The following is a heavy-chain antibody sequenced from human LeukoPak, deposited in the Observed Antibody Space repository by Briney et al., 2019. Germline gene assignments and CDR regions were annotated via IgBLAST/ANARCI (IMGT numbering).Heavy chain of an antibody. CDR3: ARDPTAMDFYYYYGMDV. CDR2: IVGSSNQI. Sequence: GGSLRLSCSAPGFSFNSYNMNWVRQAPGKGLEWLASIVGSSNQIYYAESVKGRFTISRDNAKNSLYLQMNSLRDEDTAVYYCARDPTAMDFYYYYGMDVWGQGTTVTVSS. CDR1: GFSFNSYN. J-gene: IGHJ6*02. V-gene: IGHV3-21*01. D-gene: IGHD5-18*01.